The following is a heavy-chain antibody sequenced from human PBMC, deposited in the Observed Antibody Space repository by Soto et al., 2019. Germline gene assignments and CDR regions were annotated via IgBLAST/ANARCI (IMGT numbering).Heavy chain of an antibody. D-gene: IGHD3-22*01. CDR3: ARDLRYYDSSGYYSGFDY. Sequence: SETLSLTCTVSGGSISSGGYYWSWIRQHPGKGLEWIGYIYYSGSTYYNPSIKSRVTISVDTSKNQFSLKLSSVTAADTAVYYCARDLRYYDSSGYYSGFDYWGQGTLVTVSS. CDR2: IYYSGST. V-gene: IGHV4-31*03. CDR1: GGSISSGGYY. J-gene: IGHJ4*02.